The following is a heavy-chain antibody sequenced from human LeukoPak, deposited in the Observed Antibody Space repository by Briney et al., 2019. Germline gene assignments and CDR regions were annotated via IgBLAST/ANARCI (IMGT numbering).Heavy chain of an antibody. Sequence: GGSLRLSCAASGFTFSSYSMNWVRQAPGKGLEWVSSISSSSSYIYYADSVKGRFTISRDNAKNSLYLQMNSLRAEDTAVHYCARAQDAYSSGWYDWGQGTLVTVSS. D-gene: IGHD6-19*01. V-gene: IGHV3-21*01. CDR1: GFTFSSYS. CDR3: ARAQDAYSSGWYD. CDR2: ISSSSSYI. J-gene: IGHJ4*02.